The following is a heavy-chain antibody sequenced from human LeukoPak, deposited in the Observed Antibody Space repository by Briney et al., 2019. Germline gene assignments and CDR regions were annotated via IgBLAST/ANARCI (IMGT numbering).Heavy chain of an antibody. CDR1: AGTFSSYA. V-gene: IGHV1-69*04. CDR3: ARDDFWRGYYRHYYFDY. Sequence: SVQVSCRASAGTFSSYAISWVRQATGQGLEWMGRLIPIRGKANYAQKFQGGVTITADKSTSTAYMELGSLRTEDTAVYYCARDDFWRGYYRHYYFDYWGQGTLVTVSS. CDR2: LIPIRGKA. D-gene: IGHD3-3*01. J-gene: IGHJ4*02.